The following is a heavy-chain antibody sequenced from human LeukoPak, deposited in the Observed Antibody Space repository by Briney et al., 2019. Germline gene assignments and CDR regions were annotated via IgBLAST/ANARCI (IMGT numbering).Heavy chain of an antibody. CDR3: ARKREYYGMDV. Sequence: SVKVSCKASEGTFSSYAISWVRQAPGQGLEWMGGIIPIFGTANYAQKFQGRVTITADESTSTAYMELSSLRSEDTAVYYCARKREYYGMDVWGQGTTVTVSS. CDR1: EGTFSSYA. J-gene: IGHJ6*02. V-gene: IGHV1-69*01. D-gene: IGHD1-26*01. CDR2: IIPIFGTA.